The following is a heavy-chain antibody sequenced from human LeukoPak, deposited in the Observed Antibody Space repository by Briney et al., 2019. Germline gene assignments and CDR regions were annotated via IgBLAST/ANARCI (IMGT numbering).Heavy chain of an antibody. D-gene: IGHD2-15*01. CDR3: AKAPVGHCSGAFCYHFDS. J-gene: IGHJ4*02. V-gene: IGHV3-23*01. Sequence: GGSLRLSCAASGFTFSNYSMNWVRQTPGKGLEWVAAISGSNPGTYHANSVKGRFTISRDNSKNTLHLQMSGLRAEDTARYYCAKAPVGHCSGAFCYHFDSWGQGTLVTVSS. CDR1: GFTFSNYS. CDR2: ISGSNPGT.